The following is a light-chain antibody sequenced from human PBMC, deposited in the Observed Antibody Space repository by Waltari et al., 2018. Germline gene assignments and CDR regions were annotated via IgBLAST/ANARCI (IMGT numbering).Light chain of an antibody. CDR1: RSVGRY. Sequence: SWRASRSVGRYFACYQQKPRQAPRLLIYDASTRATSIPDRCSGSGSGTDFSLTISRLESEDFAVYYCQKYVNLPATFGQGTKVEIK. CDR2: DAS. V-gene: IGKV3-20*01. CDR3: QKYVNLPAT. J-gene: IGKJ1*01.